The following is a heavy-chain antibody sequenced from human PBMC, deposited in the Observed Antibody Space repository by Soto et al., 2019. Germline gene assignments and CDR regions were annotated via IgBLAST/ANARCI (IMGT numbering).Heavy chain of an antibody. CDR3: ARLYYYHSSCYLESVDI. CDR2: INAGTGNT. J-gene: IGHJ6*02. D-gene: IGHD3-22*01. V-gene: IGHV1-3*01. CDR1: GDTFSDYA. Sequence: ASVKGSCKASGDTFSDYAMHWVRQAPGQSLEWMGWINAGTGNTLYSQKFQGRVTITRDTSESAAYMELSSLRSEDTAVYYCARLYYYHSSCYLESVDIWAQGTTVTVSS.